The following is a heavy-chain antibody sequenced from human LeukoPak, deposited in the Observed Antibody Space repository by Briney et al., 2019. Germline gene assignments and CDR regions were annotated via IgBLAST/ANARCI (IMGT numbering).Heavy chain of an antibody. CDR2: IYHSGST. CDR3: ARDAPYCSSTSCPPGH. Sequence: PSETLSLTCAVSGGSISSSNWWSWVRQPPGKGLEWIGEIYHSGSTNYNPSLKSRVTISVDKSKNQFSLKLSSVTAADTAVYYCARDAPYCSSTSCPPGHWGQGTLVTVSS. J-gene: IGHJ4*02. D-gene: IGHD2-2*01. CDR1: GGSISSSNW. V-gene: IGHV4-4*02.